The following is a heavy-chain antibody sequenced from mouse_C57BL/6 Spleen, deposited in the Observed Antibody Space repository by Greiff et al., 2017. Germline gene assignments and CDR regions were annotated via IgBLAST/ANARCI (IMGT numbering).Heavy chain of an antibody. J-gene: IGHJ3*01. CDR1: GFNIKNTY. Sequence: EVKLVESVAELVRPGASVKLSCTASGFNIKNTYMHWVKQRPEQGLEWIGRIDPANGNTKYAPKFQGKATITADTSSNTAYLQLSSLTSEDTAIYYCAYYSNYEDAWFADWGQGTLVTVSA. CDR3: AYYSNYEDAWFAD. V-gene: IGHV14-3*01. D-gene: IGHD2-5*01. CDR2: IDPANGNT.